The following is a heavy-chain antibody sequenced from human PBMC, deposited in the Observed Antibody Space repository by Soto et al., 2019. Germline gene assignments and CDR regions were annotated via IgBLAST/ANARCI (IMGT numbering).Heavy chain of an antibody. V-gene: IGHV1-8*01. CDR1: GYTFTSYD. CDR3: ARRRGSSSLTSPSWFDP. Sequence: GASVKVSCKASGYTFTSYDINWVRQATGQGLEWMGWMNPNSGNTGYAQEFQGRVTMTRNTSISTAYMELSSLRSEDTAVYYCARRRGSSSLTSPSWFDPWGQGTVVTVS. D-gene: IGHD6-13*01. CDR2: MNPNSGNT. J-gene: IGHJ5*02.